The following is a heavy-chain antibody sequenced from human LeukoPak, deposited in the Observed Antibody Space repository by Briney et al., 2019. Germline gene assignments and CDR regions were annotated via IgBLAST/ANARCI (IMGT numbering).Heavy chain of an antibody. CDR2: IYSGGST. V-gene: IGHV3-53*01. CDR3: ARDPGYCSGGSCPGGD. J-gene: IGHJ4*02. CDR1: GFTVSSNY. D-gene: IGHD2-15*01. Sequence: GGSLRLSCAASGFTVSSNYMSWVRQVPGKGLEWVSVIYSGGSTYYADSVKGRFTISRDNSKNTLYLQMNSLRAEDAAVYYCARDPGYCSGGSCPGGDWGQGTLVTVSS.